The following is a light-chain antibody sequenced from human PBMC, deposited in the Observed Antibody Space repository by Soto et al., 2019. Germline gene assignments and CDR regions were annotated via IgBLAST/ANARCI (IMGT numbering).Light chain of an antibody. CDR2: SND. CDR1: SSNIGSNT. CDR3: AAWDDTMGGRVV. J-gene: IGLJ2*01. Sequence: QSVLTQPPSASGTPGQRVNISCCGSSSNIGSNTVNWYQQFPGMAPKLLIYSNDVRPSGVPDRFSASTSGTSASLAISGLQPEDEADYYCAAWDDTMGGRVVFGGGPKVTVL. V-gene: IGLV1-44*01.